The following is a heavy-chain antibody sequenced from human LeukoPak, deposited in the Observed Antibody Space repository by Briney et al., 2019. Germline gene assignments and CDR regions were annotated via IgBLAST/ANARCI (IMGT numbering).Heavy chain of an antibody. CDR2: INQDASEK. V-gene: IGHV3-7*01. J-gene: IGHJ4*02. Sequence: GGSLRLSCAASGFTFSNYWMRWVRQAPGKGLVWVATINQDASEKYYLDSVKGRFSISRDNAKNSLYLQITGLRAEDSALYYCARGSSSSGLDYWGQGTLVTVSS. CDR3: ARGSSSSGLDY. D-gene: IGHD6-6*01. CDR1: GFTFSNYW.